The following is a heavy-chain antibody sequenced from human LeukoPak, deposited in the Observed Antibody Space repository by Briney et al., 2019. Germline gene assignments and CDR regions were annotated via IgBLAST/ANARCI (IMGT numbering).Heavy chain of an antibody. V-gene: IGHV1-2*02. Sequence: ASVKVSCKASGYTFTGYYMHWVRQAPGQGPEWMGWINPNSGDTNYAQKFQGRVTMTRDTSISTAYMELSRLRSDDTAVYYCASDIAVAGTRSEYYYYYYGMDVWGQGTTVTVSS. CDR3: ASDIAVAGTRSEYYYYYYGMDV. J-gene: IGHJ6*02. D-gene: IGHD6-19*01. CDR1: GYTFTGYY. CDR2: INPNSGDT.